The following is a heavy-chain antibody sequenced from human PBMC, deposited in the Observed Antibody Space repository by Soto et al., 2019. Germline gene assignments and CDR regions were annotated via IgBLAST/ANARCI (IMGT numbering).Heavy chain of an antibody. CDR2: MNPNSGET. Sequence: QEPLVQSGAEVKKPGASVTVSCTTSGYTFTASDINWVRQATGQGLEWIGWMNPNSGETGYAQKYQRRVTMTRSASLSTAYLELSSLRSEDTAVYYCARVAVAARPRWYNWFDPWGQGTLVNFSS. D-gene: IGHD2-15*01. CDR3: ARVAVAARPRWYNWFDP. J-gene: IGHJ5*02. V-gene: IGHV1-8*01. CDR1: GYTFTASD.